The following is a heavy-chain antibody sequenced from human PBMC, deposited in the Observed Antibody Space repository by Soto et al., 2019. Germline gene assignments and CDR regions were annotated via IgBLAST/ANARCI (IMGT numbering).Heavy chain of an antibody. Sequence: QSGGSLRLSCVASEFTSSYYWMSWVRQAPGKGLEWVANIKPDGSERYHVASVQGRFTISRDNAKNALYLQMNSLRAEDTAVYYCVRTCDPRYWRQGTLVTVSS. CDR2: IKPDGSER. CDR1: EFTSSYYW. V-gene: IGHV3-7*01. CDR3: VRTCDPRY. J-gene: IGHJ4*02.